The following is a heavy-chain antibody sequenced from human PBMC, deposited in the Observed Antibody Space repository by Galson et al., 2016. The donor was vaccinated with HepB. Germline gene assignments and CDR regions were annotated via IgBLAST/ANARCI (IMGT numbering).Heavy chain of an antibody. V-gene: IGHV4-39*01. CDR3: ARGGPMIVVDKVYFAVDV. D-gene: IGHD3-22*01. CDR1: GGSITSSSHY. CDR2: IYYNGRS. Sequence: SETLSLTCIVSGGSITSSSHYWAWIRQPPGKGLEWIGSIYYNGRSYENPSLKSRVTMSVDPSKNQFSLRLRSVTAADTSVYYCARGGPMIVVDKVYFAVDVWGQGTTVTVSS. J-gene: IGHJ6*02.